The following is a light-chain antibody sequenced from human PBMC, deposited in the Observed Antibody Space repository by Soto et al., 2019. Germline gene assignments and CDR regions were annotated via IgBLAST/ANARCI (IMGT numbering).Light chain of an antibody. V-gene: IGLV2-14*01. CDR1: GRDIGAYDY. CDR2: GVK. J-gene: IGLJ1*01. Sequence: QSALTQPASVSGSPGQSITISCTGRGRDIGAYDYVSWYQQHPGKAPKLLIYGVKNRPSGVSYRFSASKSAFTASLTISGLQAEDEAHYYCSSYTTSYFYVFGPGTKVTVL. CDR3: SSYTTSYFYV.